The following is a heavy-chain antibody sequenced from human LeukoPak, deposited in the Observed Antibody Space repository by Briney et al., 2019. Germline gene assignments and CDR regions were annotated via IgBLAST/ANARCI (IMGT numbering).Heavy chain of an antibody. D-gene: IGHD1-1*01. V-gene: IGHV1-18*01. CDR1: GYTFTSYG. J-gene: IGHJ5*02. Sequence: GASVKVSCKASGYTFTSYGISWVRQAPGQGLEWMGWISAYNGNTNYAQKLQGRVTMTTDTSTSTAYMELRSLRSDNTAVYYCARDRAGTTRAPVKFDPWGQGTLVTVSS. CDR3: ARDRAGTTRAPVKFDP. CDR2: ISAYNGNT.